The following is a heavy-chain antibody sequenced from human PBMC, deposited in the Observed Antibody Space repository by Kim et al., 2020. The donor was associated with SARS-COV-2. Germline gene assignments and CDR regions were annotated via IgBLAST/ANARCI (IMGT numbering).Heavy chain of an antibody. Sequence: SETLSLTCAVYGGSFSGYYWSWIRQPPGKGLEWIGEINHSGSTNYNPSLKSRVTISVDTSKNQFSLKLSSVTAADTAVYYCARRGRRRWFDPWGQGTLVT. J-gene: IGHJ5*02. CDR3: ARRGRRRWFDP. CDR1: GGSFSGYY. D-gene: IGHD3-10*01. CDR2: INHSGST. V-gene: IGHV4-34*01.